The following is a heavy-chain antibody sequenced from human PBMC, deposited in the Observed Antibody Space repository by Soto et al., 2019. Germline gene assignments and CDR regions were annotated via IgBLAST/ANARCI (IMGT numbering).Heavy chain of an antibody. CDR2: IYYSGST. CDR3: ARGPDGDYYILTASPWPAYYFDY. CDR1: GGSISTYY. Sequence: QVQLQESGPGLVKPSETLSLTCTVSGGSISTYYWSWIRQSPGKGLVWIGKIYYSGSTKYNNSIRRPVSISVDTSKNDISLKLSSVPAADTAVYYCARGPDGDYYILTASPWPAYYFDYWGQGTLVTVSS. D-gene: IGHD3-9*01. J-gene: IGHJ4*02. V-gene: IGHV4-59*01.